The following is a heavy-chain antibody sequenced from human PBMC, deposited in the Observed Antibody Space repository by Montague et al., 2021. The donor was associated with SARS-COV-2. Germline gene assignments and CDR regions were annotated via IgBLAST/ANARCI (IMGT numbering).Heavy chain of an antibody. CDR3: ARTYAPSAVAVDY. D-gene: IGHD6-19*01. Sequence: PALMKPTQTLTLTCTFSGFSFSTSGEGVGWIRQPPGKALEWLARIDWDDDKYYSTSLKTRLTISKDTSKNQVVLTMTNMDPVDTATYYCARTYAPSAVAVDYWGQGTLVTVSS. V-gene: IGHV2-70*11. CDR2: IDWDDDK. J-gene: IGHJ4*02. CDR1: GFSFSTSGEG.